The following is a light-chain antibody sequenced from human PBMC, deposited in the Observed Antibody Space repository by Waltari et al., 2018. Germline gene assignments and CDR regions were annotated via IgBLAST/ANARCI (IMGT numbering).Light chain of an antibody. CDR2: LGS. V-gene: IGKV2-28*01. CDR1: QNLLHTNGYNY. CDR3: MQTLHTPST. Sequence: DIVLTQSPLSLPVTPGEPASISCRSSQNLLHTNGYNYLDWYLQKPGQSPQLLIYLGSTRASGVPDRFSGSGSGTDFTLKISRVEAEDVGVYYCMQTLHTPSTFGQGTRLDIK. J-gene: IGKJ5*01.